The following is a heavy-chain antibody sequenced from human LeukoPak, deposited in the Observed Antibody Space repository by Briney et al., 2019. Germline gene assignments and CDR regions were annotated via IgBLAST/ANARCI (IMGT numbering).Heavy chain of an antibody. CDR2: ISGSGGST. CDR3: AKSDGYDSYFDY. CDR1: GFTFSSYA. Sequence: GGSLRLSCAASGFTFSSYAMSWVRQAPGKGLEWVSAISGSGGSTYYADSVKGWFTISRDNSKNTLYLQMNSLRAEDTAVYYCAKSDGYDSYFDYWGQGTLVTVSS. D-gene: IGHD5-12*01. V-gene: IGHV3-23*01. J-gene: IGHJ4*02.